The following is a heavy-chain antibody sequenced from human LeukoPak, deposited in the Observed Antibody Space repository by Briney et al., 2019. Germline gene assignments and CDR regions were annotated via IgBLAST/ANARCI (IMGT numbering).Heavy chain of an antibody. V-gene: IGHV1-18*01. CDR1: GYTFSSYG. CDR3: ARGGSRVTTINILDY. D-gene: IGHD5-24*01. J-gene: IGHJ4*02. Sequence: EASVKVSCKPSGYTFSSYGISWVRQAPGQGLEWMGWIRVYNGDTNYAQKFKGRATMTTDTSTNTAYMELRSLGSDDTAVYYCARGGSRVTTINILDYWGQGALVTVSS. CDR2: IRVYNGDT.